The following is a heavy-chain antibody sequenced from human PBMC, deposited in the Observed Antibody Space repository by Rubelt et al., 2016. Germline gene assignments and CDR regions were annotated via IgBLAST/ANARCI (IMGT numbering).Heavy chain of an antibody. Sequence: QLQLQESGPGLVKPSETLSLTCFVSGGSISSSDYYWSWIRQPPGKGLEWIGYIYYTGSTNYIPSLESRVHISIDTSKKQFSLKLNSVTAADTAVYYCACRIGYYGVDVWGQGTTVTVSS. J-gene: IGHJ6*02. CDR1: GGSISSSDYY. D-gene: IGHD2-15*01. CDR3: ACRIGYYGVDV. CDR2: IYYTGST. V-gene: IGHV4-61*08.